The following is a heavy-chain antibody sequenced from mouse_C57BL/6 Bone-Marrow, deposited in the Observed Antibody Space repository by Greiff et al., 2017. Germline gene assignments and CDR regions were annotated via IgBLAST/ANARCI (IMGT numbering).Heavy chain of an antibody. Sequence: QVQLQQPGAELVKPGASVKVSCKASGYTFTSYWMHWVKQRPGQGLEWTGRIHPSDSDTNYNQKFKGKATLTVDKSSSTAYMQLSSLTSEDSAVYYCAIRVREYYFDYWGQGTTLTVSS. V-gene: IGHV1-74*01. CDR1: GYTFTSYW. CDR2: IHPSDSDT. CDR3: AIRVREYYFDY. J-gene: IGHJ2*01.